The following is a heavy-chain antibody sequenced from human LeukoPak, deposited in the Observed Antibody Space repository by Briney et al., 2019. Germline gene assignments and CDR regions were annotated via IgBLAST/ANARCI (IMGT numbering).Heavy chain of an antibody. V-gene: IGHV4-59*08. CDR1: GGSVNYYY. CDR3: ARQAPGNDAHRFDP. Sequence: PSETLSLTCTVSGGSVNYYYWSWIRQPPGKELEWIGYIHYSGSTNYNPSLKSRVTISIDTSNNEFYLKLSSVTAADTAMYYCARQAPGNDAHRFDPWGQGTLVTVSS. J-gene: IGHJ5*02. CDR2: IHYSGST. D-gene: IGHD2-8*01.